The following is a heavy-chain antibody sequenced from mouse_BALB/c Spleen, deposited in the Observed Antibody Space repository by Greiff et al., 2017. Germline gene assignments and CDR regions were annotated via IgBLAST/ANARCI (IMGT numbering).Heavy chain of an antibody. CDR1: GYSITSGYS. D-gene: IGHD2-1*01. J-gene: IGHJ3*01. V-gene: IGHV3-1*02. Sequence: EVQLQESGPDLVKPSQSLSLTCTVTGYSITSGYSWHWIRQLPGNKLEWMGYIHYSGSTNYNPSLKSRISITRDTSKNQFFLQLNSVTTEDTATYYCARSEGNYFFAYWGQGTLVTVSA. CDR3: ARSEGNYFFAY. CDR2: IHYSGST.